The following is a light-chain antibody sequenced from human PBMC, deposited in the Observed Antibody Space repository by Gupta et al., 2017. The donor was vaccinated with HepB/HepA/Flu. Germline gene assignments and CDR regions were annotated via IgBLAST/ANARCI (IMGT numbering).Light chain of an antibody. CDR1: QSVNSW. CDR3: QQYDNFCPLT. Sequence: DIQMTQFPSTLSASVGDRVTITCRASQSVNSWLAWYQQRPGKAPKLLIYKASTLESGVPSRFSGSESGTEFTLTISSLQPDDFATYYCQQYDNFCPLTFGGGTKLEIK. V-gene: IGKV1-5*03. CDR2: KAS. J-gene: IGKJ4*01.